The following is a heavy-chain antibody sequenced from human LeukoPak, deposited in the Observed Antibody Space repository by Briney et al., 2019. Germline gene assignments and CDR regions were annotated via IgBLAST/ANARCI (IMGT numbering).Heavy chain of an antibody. CDR3: ARDYYYGLGSYLYYFDY. CDR2: ISAYNGNT. Sequence: GASVKVSCKASGYTFTSYGIGWVRQAPGQGLEWMGWISAYNGNTNYAQKLQGRVTMTTDTSTSTAYMELRSLRSDDTAVYYCARDYYYGLGSYLYYFDYWGQGTLVTVSS. D-gene: IGHD3-10*01. J-gene: IGHJ4*02. V-gene: IGHV1-18*01. CDR1: GYTFTSYG.